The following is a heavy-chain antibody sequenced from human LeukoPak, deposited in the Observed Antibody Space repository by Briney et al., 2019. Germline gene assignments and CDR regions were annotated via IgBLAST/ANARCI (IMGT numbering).Heavy chain of an antibody. V-gene: IGHV3-48*03. CDR2: ISSSGTTI. J-gene: IGHJ4*02. CDR1: GFTFSSYE. Sequence: QSGGSLRLSCAASGFTFSSYEMNWVRQAPGKGLEWVSYISSSGTTIYYADSVKGRFTISRDNAKNSLYLQMNSLRVEDTAVYYCASSPRGVYWGQGTLVTVSS. D-gene: IGHD3-10*01. CDR3: ASSPRGVY.